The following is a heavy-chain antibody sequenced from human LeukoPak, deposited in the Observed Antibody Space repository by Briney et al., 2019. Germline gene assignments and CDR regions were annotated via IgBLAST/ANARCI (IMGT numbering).Heavy chain of an antibody. CDR2: VSDSGSGT. D-gene: IGHD6-19*01. J-gene: IGHJ4*02. CDR1: GFTFSTYA. CDR3: AKGKGSSGWYD. Sequence: GGSLGLSCAASGFTFSTYAMSWVRQAPGRGLEWVSAVSDSGSGTNYADSVKGRFTISRDNSKNTLYLQMTSLRAEDSAIYYCAKGKGSSGWYDWGQGTLVTVSS. V-gene: IGHV3-23*01.